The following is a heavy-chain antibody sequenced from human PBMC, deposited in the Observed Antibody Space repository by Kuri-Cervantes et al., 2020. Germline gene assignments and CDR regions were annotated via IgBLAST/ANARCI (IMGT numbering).Heavy chain of an antibody. Sequence: SVKVSCKASGGTLSSYAISWVRQAPRQGLEWMGGIIPIFGTANYAQKFQGRVTITADESTSTAYMELSSLRSEDTAVYYCATETYYDSSGYWGQGTLVTVSS. J-gene: IGHJ4*02. CDR2: IIPIFGTA. CDR3: ATETYYDSSGY. CDR1: GGTLSSYA. D-gene: IGHD3-22*01. V-gene: IGHV1-69*13.